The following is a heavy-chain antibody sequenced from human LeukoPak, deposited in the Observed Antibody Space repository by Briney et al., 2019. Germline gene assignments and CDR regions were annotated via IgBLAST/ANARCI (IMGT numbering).Heavy chain of an antibody. D-gene: IGHD3-10*01. V-gene: IGHV4-59*01. J-gene: IGHJ4*02. Sequence: SETLSLTCTVSGGSISSSYWSWIRQPPGKGLEWVGYIYDSESTNYNPSLKSRVTISVDTSKQQFSLKLTSVAAADTAVYYCARLGGLWFGESNWGQGILVTVSS. CDR2: IYDSEST. CDR3: ARLGGLWFGESN. CDR1: GGSISSSY.